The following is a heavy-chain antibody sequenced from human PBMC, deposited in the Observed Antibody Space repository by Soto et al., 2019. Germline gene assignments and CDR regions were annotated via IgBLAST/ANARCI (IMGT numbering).Heavy chain of an antibody. CDR2: INPILSMS. CDR3: ATSYGSGYRAFDY. Sequence: QVQLVQSGAEVKKPGSSVKVSCKASGDTFSSYSINWVRQAPGLGLEWMGRINPILSMSNYAQKFRGRVTIIADKSTSTAYMELSSLRSEDTAMYYCATSYGSGYRAFDYWGQGARVTVSS. CDR1: GDTFSSYS. D-gene: IGHD3-10*01. J-gene: IGHJ4*02. V-gene: IGHV1-69*02.